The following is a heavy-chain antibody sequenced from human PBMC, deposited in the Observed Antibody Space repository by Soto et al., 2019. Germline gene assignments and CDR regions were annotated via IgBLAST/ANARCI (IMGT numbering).Heavy chain of an antibody. V-gene: IGHV3-48*01. CDR2: ISSSSSTI. CDR1: GFTFSSYS. J-gene: IGHJ5*02. CDR3: ARADLVKIAAAGAP. Sequence: EVQLVESGGGLVQPGGSLRLSCAASGFTFSSYSMNWVRQAPGKGLEWVSYISSSSSTIYYADSVKGRFTISRDNAKNSLYLQINSLRAEDTAVYYCARADLVKIAAAGAPWGQGTLVTVSS. D-gene: IGHD6-13*01.